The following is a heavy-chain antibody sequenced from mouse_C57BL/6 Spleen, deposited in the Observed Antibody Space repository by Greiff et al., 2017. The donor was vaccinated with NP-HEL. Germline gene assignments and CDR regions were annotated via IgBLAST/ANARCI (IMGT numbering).Heavy chain of an antibody. CDR3: ARGIYERSYWYFDV. CDR2: IDPSDSYT. CDR1: GYTFTSYW. V-gene: IGHV1-59*01. J-gene: IGHJ1*03. D-gene: IGHD1-1*01. Sequence: QVQLQQPGAELVRPGTSVKLSCKASGYTFTSYWMHWVKQRPGQGLEWIGVIDPSDSYTNYNQKFKGKATLTVDTSSSTAYMQLSSLTSEDSAVYYCARGIYERSYWYFDVWGTGTTVTVSS.